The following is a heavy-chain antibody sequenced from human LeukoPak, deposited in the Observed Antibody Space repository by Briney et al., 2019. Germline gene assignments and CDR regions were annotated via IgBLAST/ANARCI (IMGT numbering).Heavy chain of an antibody. CDR3: ARDPATVTDDYYGMDV. Sequence: GGSLRLSCAASGFTFDDYAMHWVRQAPGKGLEWVSGISWNSGSIGYADSVKGRFTISRDNSKNTLYLQMNSLRAEDTAVYYCARDPATVTDDYYGMDVWGQGTTVTVSS. CDR1: GFTFDDYA. CDR2: ISWNSGSI. V-gene: IGHV3-9*01. D-gene: IGHD4-17*01. J-gene: IGHJ6*02.